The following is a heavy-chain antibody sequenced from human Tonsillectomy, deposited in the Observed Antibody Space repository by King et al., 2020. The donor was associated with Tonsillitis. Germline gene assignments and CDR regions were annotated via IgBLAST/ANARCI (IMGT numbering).Heavy chain of an antibody. V-gene: IGHV4-34*01. CDR3: ARGGKQLAGGWFDP. CDR2: INHSGST. CDR1: GGSFSGYY. D-gene: IGHD6-6*01. J-gene: IGHJ5*02. Sequence: HVQLQQWGAGLLKPSETLSLTCAVYGGSFSGYYWSWIRQPPGKGLEWIGEINHSGSTNYNPSLKSRVTISVDTSKNQFSLKLSSVTAADTAVYYCARGGKQLAGGWFDPWGQGTLVTVSS.